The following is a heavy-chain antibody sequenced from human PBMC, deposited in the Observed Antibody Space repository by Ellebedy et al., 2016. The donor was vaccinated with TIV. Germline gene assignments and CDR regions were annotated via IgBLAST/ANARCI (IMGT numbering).Heavy chain of an antibody. J-gene: IGHJ6*02. CDR2: INPNSGNT. V-gene: IGHV1-8*01. Sequence: ASVKVSCXASGYTFTSYDINWVRQATGQGLEWMGWINPNSGNTGYAQKFQGRVTMTRNTSISTAYMELSSLRSEDTAVYYCASGLLRYFDWLPYSYYYYGMDVWGQGTTVTVSS. CDR1: GYTFTSYD. CDR3: ASGLLRYFDWLPYSYYYYGMDV. D-gene: IGHD3-9*01.